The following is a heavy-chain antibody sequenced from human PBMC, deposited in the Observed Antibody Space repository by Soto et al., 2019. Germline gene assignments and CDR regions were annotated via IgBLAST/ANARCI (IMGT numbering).Heavy chain of an antibody. CDR3: ARTYGDSSIWFDP. D-gene: IGHD4-17*01. CDR2: IYYSGST. Sequence: SETLSLTCTVSGGSISSYYWSWIRQPPGKGLEWIGYIYYSGSTNYNPSLKSRVTISVDTSKNQFSLKLSSVTAADTAVYYCARTYGDSSIWFDPWGQGTLVTVSS. CDR1: GGSISSYY. V-gene: IGHV4-59*08. J-gene: IGHJ5*02.